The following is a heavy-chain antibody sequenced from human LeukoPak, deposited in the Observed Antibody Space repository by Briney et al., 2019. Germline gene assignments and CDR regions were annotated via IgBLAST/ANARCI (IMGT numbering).Heavy chain of an antibody. J-gene: IGHJ2*01. V-gene: IGHV4-34*01. CDR1: SGSFSDYY. D-gene: IGHD2-2*01. Sequence: SETLSLTCAVHSGSFSDYYWSWIRQPPGKGLEWIGEINDSGSTNYNPSLKSRVTISVDTSEKQFSLKLSTVTAADTAVYYCARGVKYQLLLRTHWYFDLWGRDTLVTVSS. CDR2: INDSGST. CDR3: ARGVKYQLLLRTHWYFDL.